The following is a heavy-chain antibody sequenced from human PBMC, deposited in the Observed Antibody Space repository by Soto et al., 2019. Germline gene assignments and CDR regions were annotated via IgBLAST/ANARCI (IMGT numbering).Heavy chain of an antibody. Sequence: GGTLRLSCAASGFTFSDHHMDWDRQAPGKGLEWVGRARNKANTYATAYSASFKGRFTISRDDSKNSLSLHSHSQTTDDTAVYFCASFIGTSFDLWGKGSLVTISS. J-gene: IGHJ4*02. V-gene: IGHV3-72*01. CDR1: GFTFSDHH. CDR2: ARNKANTYAT. CDR3: ASFIGTSFDL.